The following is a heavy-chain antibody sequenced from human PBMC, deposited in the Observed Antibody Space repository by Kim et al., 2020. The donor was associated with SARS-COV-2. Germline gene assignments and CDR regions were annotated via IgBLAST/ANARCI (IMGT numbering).Heavy chain of an antibody. Sequence: GGSLRLSCAASRFTFSSCAMSWVRQAPGKGLEWVSTISTGGESTYYADSVRGRFTISRDNSENTLFLQMNSLRAEDTALYYCAKEGKTGTQVFWGQGTLV. CDR3: AKEGKTGTQVF. V-gene: IGHV3-23*01. D-gene: IGHD1-7*01. CDR2: ISTGGEST. CDR1: RFTFSSCA. J-gene: IGHJ4*02.